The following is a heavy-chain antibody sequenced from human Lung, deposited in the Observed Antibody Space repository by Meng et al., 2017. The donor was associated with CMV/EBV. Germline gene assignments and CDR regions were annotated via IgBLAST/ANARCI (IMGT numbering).Heavy chain of an antibody. CDR1: RFTFKNYG. D-gene: IGHD3-22*01. J-gene: IGHJ4*02. CDR2: VRSDGSDE. CDR3: AKGGDYDSSGDY. Sequence: GESLKISCAASRFTFKNYGMHWVRQAPGKGLEWVASVRSDGSDEQYGDSVKGRFTISRDNSKNTLYLQMNSLRAEDTAVYYCAKGGDYDSSGDYWGQGTLVTFSS. V-gene: IGHV3-30*02.